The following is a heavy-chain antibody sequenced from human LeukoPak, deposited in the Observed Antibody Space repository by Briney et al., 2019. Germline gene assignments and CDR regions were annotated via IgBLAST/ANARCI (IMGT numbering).Heavy chain of an antibody. J-gene: IGHJ4*02. V-gene: IGHV3-9*01. D-gene: IGHD3-22*01. CDR2: ISWNSDII. Sequence: GGSLRLSCETSGFTFNNYAMHWVRQAPGKGLEWVSSISWNSDIIAYADSVKGRFTISRDNAKNSLYLQMNSLKAEDTALYYCAKDIGPLTYHYDTSGYSGAFDYWGQGTLVTVSS. CDR1: GFTFNNYA. CDR3: AKDIGPLTYHYDTSGYSGAFDY.